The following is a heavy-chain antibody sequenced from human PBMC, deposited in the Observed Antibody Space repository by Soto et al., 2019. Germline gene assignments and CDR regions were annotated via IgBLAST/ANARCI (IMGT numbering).Heavy chain of an antibody. V-gene: IGHV1-18*01. Sequence: ASLKVSCKASGSTFTSYGISWVRQAPGQGLEWMGWISAYNGNTNYAQKLQGRVTMTTDTSTSTAYMELRSLRSDDTAVYYCARSILWWDTFDIWGQGTTVTVSS. CDR1: GSTFTSYG. D-gene: IGHD2-21*01. CDR2: ISAYNGNT. CDR3: ARSILWWDTFDI. J-gene: IGHJ3*02.